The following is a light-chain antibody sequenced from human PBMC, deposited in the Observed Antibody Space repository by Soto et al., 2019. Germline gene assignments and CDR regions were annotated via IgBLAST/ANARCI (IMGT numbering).Light chain of an antibody. CDR1: SSDVGGYNY. V-gene: IGLV2-8*01. Sequence: QSALTQPPSVSGSPGQSITISCTGTSSDVGGYNYVSWYQQHPGKAPKLMIYEVPKRPSGIPDRFSGSKSGYTASLTISGLQAEDEADYYCSSYAGDSTLVFGGGTKLTVL. CDR3: SSYAGDSTLV. CDR2: EVP. J-gene: IGLJ2*01.